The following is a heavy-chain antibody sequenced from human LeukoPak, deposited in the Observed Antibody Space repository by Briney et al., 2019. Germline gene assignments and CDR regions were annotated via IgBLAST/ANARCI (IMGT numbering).Heavy chain of an antibody. D-gene: IGHD3-22*01. J-gene: IGHJ4*02. V-gene: IGHV4-34*01. Sequence: SETLSLTCTVSGGSINSYYWSWIRQPPGKGLEWIGEINHSGSTNYNPSLKSRVTISVDTSKNQFSLKLSSVTAADTAVYYCAASTYYDSSGYYISWGQGTLVTVSS. CDR1: GGSINSYY. CDR3: AASTYYDSSGYYIS. CDR2: INHSGST.